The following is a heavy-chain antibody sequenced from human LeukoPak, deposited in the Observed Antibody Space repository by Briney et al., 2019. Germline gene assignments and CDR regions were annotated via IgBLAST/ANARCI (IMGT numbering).Heavy chain of an antibody. CDR2: IYTSGST. V-gene: IGHV4-4*07. J-gene: IGHJ3*02. CDR3: ARLCCGPEEAPLDI. CDR1: GGSISSYY. D-gene: IGHD3-16*01. Sequence: PSETLSLTCTVSGGSISSYYWSWIRQPAGKGLEWIGRIYTSGSTNYNPSLKSRVTMSVDTSKNRFSLKLSSVTAADTAVFYCARLCCGPEEAPLDIGGKGKMVTVSS.